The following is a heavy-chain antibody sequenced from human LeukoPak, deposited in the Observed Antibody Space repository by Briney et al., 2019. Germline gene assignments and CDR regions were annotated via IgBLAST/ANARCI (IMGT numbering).Heavy chain of an antibody. J-gene: IGHJ4*02. CDR3: ARDRYYYGSGSIDY. V-gene: IGHV4-30-4*01. Sequence: PSETLSLTCTVSGGSISSGDYYWSWIRQPPGKGLEWIGYIYYSGSTYYNPSLKSRVTISVDTSKNQFSLKLSSVTAADTAVYYCARDRYYYGSGSIDYWGQGTLVTVSS. CDR1: GGSISSGDYY. CDR2: IYYSGST. D-gene: IGHD3-10*01.